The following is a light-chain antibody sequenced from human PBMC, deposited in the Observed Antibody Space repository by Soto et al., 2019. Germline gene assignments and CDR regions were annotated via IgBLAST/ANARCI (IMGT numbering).Light chain of an antibody. CDR1: SSDVGGYNY. Sequence: QSALTQPASVSGSPGQSITISCTGTSSDVGGYNYVSWYQQQSGKAPKRMIQEVSNRPAGVSNRFFGSKSGNTASLTISGLQAEDEADYYCTSYATARTLYVFGTGTKVTVL. J-gene: IGLJ1*01. V-gene: IGLV2-14*01. CDR2: EVS. CDR3: TSYATARTLYV.